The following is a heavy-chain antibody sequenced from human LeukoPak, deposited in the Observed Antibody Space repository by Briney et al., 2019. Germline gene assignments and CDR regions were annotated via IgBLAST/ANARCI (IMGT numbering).Heavy chain of an antibody. V-gene: IGHV1-18*01. CDR1: GYTFSSYG. Sequence: ASVKVSCKASGYTFSSYGFTWVRQSPGQELEWMGWFGIYNVNTKYAKNFQCRVTMSTDTSTSTGYMELRSLGSDDTAVYYCARGSSLDYWVRGALVTVSS. J-gene: IGHJ4*02. D-gene: IGHD1-26*01. CDR3: ARGSSLDY. CDR2: FGIYNVNT.